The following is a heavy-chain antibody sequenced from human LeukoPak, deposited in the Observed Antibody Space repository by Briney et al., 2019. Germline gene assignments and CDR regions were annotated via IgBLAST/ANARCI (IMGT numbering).Heavy chain of an antibody. Sequence: GGSLRLSCAASGFSFSSYASTWVRQAPGKGLEWVSAISGSGGSTYYADSVKGRFTISRDNSKNTPYLQMNSLRAEDTAIDYCAKDQDYYDSVDAFDIWGQGTMVTVSS. V-gene: IGHV3-23*01. CDR1: GFSFSSYA. D-gene: IGHD3-22*01. J-gene: IGHJ3*02. CDR3: AKDQDYYDSVDAFDI. CDR2: ISGSGGST.